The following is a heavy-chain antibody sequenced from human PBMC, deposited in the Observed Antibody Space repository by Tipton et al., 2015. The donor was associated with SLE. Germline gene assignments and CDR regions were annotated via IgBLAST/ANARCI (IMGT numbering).Heavy chain of an antibody. CDR3: ANSYDFWSPPFDY. V-gene: IGHV3-23*03. CDR1: GFTFSSYA. D-gene: IGHD3-3*01. CDR2: IYSGGST. Sequence: GSLRLSCAASGFTFSSYAMSWVRQAPGKGLEWVSVIYSGGSTYYADSVKGRFTISRDNSKNTLHLQMNSLRAEDTAVYYCANSYDFWSPPFDYWGLGTLVTVSS. J-gene: IGHJ4*02.